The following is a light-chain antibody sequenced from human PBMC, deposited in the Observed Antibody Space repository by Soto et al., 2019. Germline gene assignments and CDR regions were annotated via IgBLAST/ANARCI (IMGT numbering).Light chain of an antibody. CDR3: QQSYSTWT. Sequence: DTQMTQSPSSLSASVGDRVTITCRASQSISSYLNWYQQKPGKAPKLLIYAASSLQSGVPSRFSGSGSGTDFTLTISNLQPEDFATYYCQQSYSTWTFGQGTKVGIK. J-gene: IGKJ1*01. CDR1: QSISSY. V-gene: IGKV1-39*01. CDR2: AAS.